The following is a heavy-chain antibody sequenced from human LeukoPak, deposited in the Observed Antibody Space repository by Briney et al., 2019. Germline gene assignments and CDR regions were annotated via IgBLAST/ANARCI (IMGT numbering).Heavy chain of an antibody. V-gene: IGHV4-30-2*01. D-gene: IGHD3-22*01. CDR2: IYHSAST. CDR3: ARGGHDTTGYYYSELDAFAI. J-gene: IGHJ3*02. Sequence: PSETLSLTCAVSGGSISSGGYSWSWIRQPPGKGLEWIGYIYHSASTYFNPSLKSRVTISVDRSKNQFSLKLSSVTAADTAVYYCARGGHDTTGYYYSELDAFAIWGQGTMVTVSS. CDR1: GGSISSGGYS.